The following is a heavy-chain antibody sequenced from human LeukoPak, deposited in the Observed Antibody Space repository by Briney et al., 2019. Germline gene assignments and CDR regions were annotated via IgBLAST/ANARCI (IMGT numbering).Heavy chain of an antibody. V-gene: IGHV3-23*01. CDR3: AKHGPRVTTSYWYFDL. D-gene: IGHD3-10*01. Sequence: GGSLRLSCAASGFTFSSYAMSWVRQAPGKGLEWVSAISGSGGSTYYADSVKGRFTISRDNSKNTLYLRMNSLRAEDTAVYYCAKHGPRVTTSYWYFDLWGRGTLVTVSS. CDR2: ISGSGGST. CDR1: GFTFSSYA. J-gene: IGHJ2*01.